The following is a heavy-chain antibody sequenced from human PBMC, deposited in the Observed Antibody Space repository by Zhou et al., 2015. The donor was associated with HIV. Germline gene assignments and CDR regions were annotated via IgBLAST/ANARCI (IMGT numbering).Heavy chain of an antibody. V-gene: IGHV1-69*06. Sequence: QVQLVQSGAEVKKLGSSVKVSCRAFGGSINTYAISWVRQAPGQGLEWLGGIIPMSGTTNYARNFQGRVTITADKATSTAYMELNRLRSEDTAVYYCARDRGGARPDWRYFDLWGRGTLVSVSS. CDR1: GGSINTYA. D-gene: IGHD6-6*01. CDR2: IIPMSGTT. CDR3: ARDRGGARPDWRYFDL. J-gene: IGHJ2*01.